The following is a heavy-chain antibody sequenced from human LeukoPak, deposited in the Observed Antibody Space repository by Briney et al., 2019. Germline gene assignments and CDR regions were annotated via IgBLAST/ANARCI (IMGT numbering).Heavy chain of an antibody. Sequence: GGSLRLSCAASGFTFSSYWMHWVRQAPGKGLVWVSRINSDGSSTSYADSVKGRFTIPRDNAKNTLYLQMNSLRAEDTAVYYCAGWWELALFNYWGQGTLVTVSS. D-gene: IGHD1-26*01. CDR1: GFTFSSYW. V-gene: IGHV3-74*01. CDR3: AGWWELALFNY. J-gene: IGHJ4*02. CDR2: INSDGSST.